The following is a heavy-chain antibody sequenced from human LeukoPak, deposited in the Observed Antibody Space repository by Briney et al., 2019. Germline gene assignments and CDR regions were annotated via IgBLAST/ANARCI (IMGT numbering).Heavy chain of an antibody. CDR1: GYTFTSSG. V-gene: IGHV1-8*01. J-gene: IGHJ4*02. CDR3: AREVDDYGFMDY. CDR2: MNPNTGNT. Sequence: ASVRVSCKASGYTFTSSGVNWVRQATGQGLEWMGWMNPNTGNTGYAQKFQGRVSMTRNTSISTAYMELSSLRSEDTAVYYCAREVDDYGFMDYWGQGTLVTVSS. D-gene: IGHD4-17*01.